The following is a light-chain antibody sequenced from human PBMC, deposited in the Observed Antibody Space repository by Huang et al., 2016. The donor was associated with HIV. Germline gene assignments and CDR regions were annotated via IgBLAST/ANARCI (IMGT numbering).Light chain of an antibody. CDR1: QGISSY. J-gene: IGKJ5*01. Sequence: IQLTQSPSSLSASVGDRVTITCRASQGISSYLAWYQQKPGKAPKLLIYAASTLQSGVPSRFSGRGSGTYCTRTISSLQPEDFATYYCQQLNSYPITVGQGTRLEIK. CDR3: QQLNSYPIT. V-gene: IGKV1-9*01. CDR2: AAS.